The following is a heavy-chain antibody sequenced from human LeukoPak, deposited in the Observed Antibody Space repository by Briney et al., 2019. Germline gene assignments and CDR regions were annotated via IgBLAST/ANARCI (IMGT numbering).Heavy chain of an antibody. CDR3: ARDHRSGSYRIDYWYFDL. CDR1: GDSVSSNSAA. V-gene: IGHV6-1*01. CDR2: TYYRSKWYN. Sequence: SQTLSLTCAISGDSVSSNSAAWNWIRQSPSRGLEWLGRTYYRSKWYNDYAVSVKSRITINLDTSKNQFSLQLNSVTPEDTAVYYCARDHRSGSYRIDYWYFDLWGRGTLVTVSS. J-gene: IGHJ2*01. D-gene: IGHD1-26*01.